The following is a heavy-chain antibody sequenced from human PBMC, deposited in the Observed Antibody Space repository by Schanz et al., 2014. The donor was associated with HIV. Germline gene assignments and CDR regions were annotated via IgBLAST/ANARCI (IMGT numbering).Heavy chain of an antibody. CDR3: ARDNRGDYYLDS. D-gene: IGHD4-17*01. Sequence: EVQLVESGGGLVQPGRSLRLSCTGSGFNFDDYVMYWVRQAPGKGLEWVSGITWNSGSKGYADSVKGRFTISRDNSKNTLFLQMNSLSPEDTGIYYCARDNRGDYYLDSWGQGTLVTVSS. V-gene: IGHV3-9*01. J-gene: IGHJ1*01. CDR2: ITWNSGSK. CDR1: GFNFDDYV.